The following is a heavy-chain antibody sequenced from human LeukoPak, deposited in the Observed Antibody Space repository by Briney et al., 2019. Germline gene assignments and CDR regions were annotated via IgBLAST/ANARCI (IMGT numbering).Heavy chain of an antibody. CDR1: GGSISSSSYY. Sequence: SETLSLTCTVSGGSISSSSYYWGWIRQPPGKGLEWIGSIYYSGSTYYNPSLKSRVTISVDTSKNQFSLKLSSVTAADTAVYYCARVGETDYDFVIWSQGTMVTVSS. CDR2: IYYSGST. J-gene: IGHJ3*02. D-gene: IGHD3-3*01. CDR3: ARVGETDYDFVI. V-gene: IGHV4-39*01.